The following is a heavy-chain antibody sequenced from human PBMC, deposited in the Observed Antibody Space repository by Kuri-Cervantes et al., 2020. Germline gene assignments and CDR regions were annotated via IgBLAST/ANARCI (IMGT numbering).Heavy chain of an antibody. D-gene: IGHD6-19*01. CDR3: ARDISSGWYGWFDP. Sequence: SETLSLTCAVSGGSISSGGYSWSWIRQPPGKGLEWIGYIYHSGSTYYNPSLKSRVTISVDRSKNQFSLKLSSVTAADTAVYYCARDISSGWYGWFDPWGQGTLVTVSS. V-gene: IGHV4-30-2*01. CDR1: GGSISSGGYS. CDR2: IYHSGST. J-gene: IGHJ5*02.